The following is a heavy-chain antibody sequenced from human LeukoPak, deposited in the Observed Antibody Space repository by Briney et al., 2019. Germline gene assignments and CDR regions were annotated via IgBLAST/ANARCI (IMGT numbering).Heavy chain of an antibody. J-gene: IGHJ4*02. CDR1: GFTFSSYW. CDR3: ARVVGYYDFWSGQTEYYFDY. CDR2: INSDGSST. D-gene: IGHD3-3*01. V-gene: IGHV3-74*01. Sequence: PGGSLRLSCAASGFTFSSYWMHWVRQAPGKGLVWVSRINSDGSSTSYADSVRGRFTISRDNAKNTLYLQMNSLRAEDTAVYYCARVVGYYDFWSGQTEYYFDYWGQGTLVTVSS.